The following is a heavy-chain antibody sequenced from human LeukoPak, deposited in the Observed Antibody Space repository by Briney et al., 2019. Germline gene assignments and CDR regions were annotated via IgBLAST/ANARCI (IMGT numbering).Heavy chain of an antibody. CDR1: GFAFSIYS. V-gene: IGHV3-48*04. D-gene: IGHD1-26*01. J-gene: IGHJ4*02. CDR2: ISSSSSTI. CDR3: GSNPFSGSPG. Sequence: GGSLRLSCAASGFAFSIYSMNWVRQAPGKGLEWVSYISSSSSTIYYADSVKGRFTISRDNAKNSLYLQMNSLRAEDTAVYYCGSNPFSGSPGWGQGTLVVVSS.